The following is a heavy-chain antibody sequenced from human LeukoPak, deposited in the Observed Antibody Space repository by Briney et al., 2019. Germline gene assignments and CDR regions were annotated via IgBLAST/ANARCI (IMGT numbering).Heavy chain of an antibody. J-gene: IGHJ4*02. Sequence: GGSLRLSCAASGLTFSSYAMSWVRQAPGKGLEWVSAISGSGGSTYYADSVKGRFTISRDNSKNTLYLQMNSLRAEDTAVYYCAKDREGYYDFWSGYYTANYFDYWGQGTLVTVSS. D-gene: IGHD3-3*01. CDR3: AKDREGYYDFWSGYYTANYFDY. CDR2: ISGSGGST. CDR1: GLTFSSYA. V-gene: IGHV3-23*01.